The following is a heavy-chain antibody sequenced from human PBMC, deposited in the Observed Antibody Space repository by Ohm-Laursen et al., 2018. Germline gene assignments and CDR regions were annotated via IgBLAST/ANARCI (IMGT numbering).Heavy chain of an antibody. V-gene: IGHV4-59*08. CDR3: ARGDPYSSSSLGTFDI. J-gene: IGHJ3*02. D-gene: IGHD6-6*01. CDR2: IYYTRST. CDR1: GASTSSYY. Sequence: SETLSLTCTVSGASTSSYYWSWIRQPPGKGLEWIGYIYYTRSTNYNPSLKSRVTISLDTSKNQFSLNLSSVTAADTAVYYCARGDPYSSSSLGTFDIWGQGTMVTVSS.